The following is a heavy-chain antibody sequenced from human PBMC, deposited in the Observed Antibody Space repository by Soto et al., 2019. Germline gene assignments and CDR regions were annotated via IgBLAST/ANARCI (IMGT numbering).Heavy chain of an antibody. D-gene: IGHD2-2*01. CDR1: GFTFTNAW. J-gene: IGHJ6*02. Sequence: EVQLVESGGGLVRPGGSLSLSCAASGFTFTNAWMSWVRQAPGKGLEWVGRLKSKADGGTTDYAAPVKGRFTISRDNAKNSLYLQMNSLRAEDTAVYYCARDCSSTSCYGMDVWGQGTTVTVSS. CDR3: ARDCSSTSCYGMDV. CDR2: LKSKADGGTT. V-gene: IGHV3-15*01.